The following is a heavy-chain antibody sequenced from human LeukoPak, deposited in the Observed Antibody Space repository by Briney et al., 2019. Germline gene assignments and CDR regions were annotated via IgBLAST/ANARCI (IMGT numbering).Heavy chain of an antibody. CDR1: GFTFSDYY. Sequence: GGSLRLSCAASGFTFSDYYMNWIRQAPGKGLEWVSYISGSGSGANNADSVKGRFTISRDNAKNSLYLQMNSLGAEDTAMYYCARGLTTVTSLASYWGQGTLVTVSS. J-gene: IGHJ4*02. CDR3: ARGLTTVTSLASY. D-gene: IGHD4-17*01. V-gene: IGHV3-11*03. CDR2: ISGSGSGA.